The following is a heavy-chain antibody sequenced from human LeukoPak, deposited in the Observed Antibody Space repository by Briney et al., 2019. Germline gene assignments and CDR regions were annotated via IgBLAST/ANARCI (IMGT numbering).Heavy chain of an antibody. CDR3: ARGPRGYSGYGRDNWFDP. V-gene: IGHV3-23*01. Sequence: PGGSLRLSCAASGFTFSTSGMSWVRQAPGKGLEWVSTITGSGGSTYYADSVKGRFTISRDNSKNTLYLQMNSLRAEDTAVYYCARGPRGYSGYGRDNWFDPWGQGTLVTVSS. D-gene: IGHD5-12*01. CDR1: GFTFSTSG. J-gene: IGHJ5*02. CDR2: ITGSGGST.